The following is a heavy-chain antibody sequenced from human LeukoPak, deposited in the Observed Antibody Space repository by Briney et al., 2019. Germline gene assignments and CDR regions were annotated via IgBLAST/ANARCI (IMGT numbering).Heavy chain of an antibody. Sequence: GGSLRLSCAASGFTFSSYGMHWVRQAPGKGLEWVAVIWYDGSKKYYADSVKGRFTISRDNSKNPLYLQMNSLRAEDRAVYYCARHHCSSTSCYEGGLDYWGQGTLVTVSS. D-gene: IGHD2-2*01. CDR3: ARHHCSSTSCYEGGLDY. J-gene: IGHJ4*02. V-gene: IGHV3-33*01. CDR1: GFTFSSYG. CDR2: IWYDGSKK.